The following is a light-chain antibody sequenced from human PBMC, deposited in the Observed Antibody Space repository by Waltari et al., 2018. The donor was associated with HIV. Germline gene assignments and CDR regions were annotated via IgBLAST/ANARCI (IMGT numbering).Light chain of an antibody. J-gene: IGKJ2*01. CDR2: GAS. V-gene: IGKV3-15*01. CDR3: QQYNNWPLYT. Sequence: EIVMTQSPATLSVSPGERATLSCRASQSVSSNLAWYQQKPGPAPRLLIYGASTRATGIPARCSGSGSGTEFTLTISSLQSEDFAVYYCQQYNNWPLYTFGQGTKLEIK. CDR1: QSVSSN.